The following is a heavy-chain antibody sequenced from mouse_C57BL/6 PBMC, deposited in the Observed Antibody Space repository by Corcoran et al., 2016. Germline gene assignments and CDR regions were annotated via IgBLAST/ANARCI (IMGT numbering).Heavy chain of an antibody. CDR1: GYTFTTYG. Sequence: QIQLVQSGPELKKPGETVKISCKASGYTFTTYGMSWVKQAPGKGLKWMGWINTYSGVPTYADDFKGRFAFSLETSASTAYLQINNLKNEDTATYFCAIYDGSHWYFDFWGTGTTVTVSS. J-gene: IGHJ1*03. CDR3: AIYDGSHWYFDF. V-gene: IGHV9-3*01. D-gene: IGHD2-3*01. CDR2: INTYSGVP.